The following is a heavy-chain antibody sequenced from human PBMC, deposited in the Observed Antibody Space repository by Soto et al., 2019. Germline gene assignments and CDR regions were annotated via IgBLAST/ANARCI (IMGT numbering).Heavy chain of an antibody. D-gene: IGHD1-26*01. Sequence: QVQLGQSGAEVKKPGASVNVSCKASGYTFTVYYMHWVRQAPGQGLAWMGWINPKSGGTMYTQKFQGRVTMTWDTSIGTAYMALARLRSEATAVYYCARDLAQGGGSAGFDYGGQGPLFTVSS. CDR3: ARDLAQGGGSAGFDY. CDR2: INPKSGGT. V-gene: IGHV1-2*02. J-gene: IGHJ4*02. CDR1: GYTFTVYY.